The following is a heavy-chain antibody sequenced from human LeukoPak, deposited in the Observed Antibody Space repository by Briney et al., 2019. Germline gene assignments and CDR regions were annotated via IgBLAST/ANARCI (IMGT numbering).Heavy chain of an antibody. CDR1: GYTFTGYY. J-gene: IGHJ4*02. Sequence: ASVKVSCKASGYTFTGYYMHWVRQAPGQGREWMGWINPNSGGTNYAQKFQGRVTMTRDTSISTAYMELSQLRSDDTAVYYCARALDQYYYDSSGYWRYWGQGTLVTVSS. D-gene: IGHD3-22*01. V-gene: IGHV1-2*02. CDR3: ARALDQYYYDSSGYWRY. CDR2: INPNSGGT.